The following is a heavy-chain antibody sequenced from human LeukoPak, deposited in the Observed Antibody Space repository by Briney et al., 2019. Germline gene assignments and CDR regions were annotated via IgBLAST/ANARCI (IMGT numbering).Heavy chain of an antibody. Sequence: PSETLSLTCTVSGGSVSSGSYYWSWIRQPPGKGLEWIGYIYYSGSTNYNPSLKSRVTMSVDTSRNQFSLKLSSVTAADTAVYYCARGAPGGNDYGDSWGQGTLVTVSS. V-gene: IGHV4-61*01. J-gene: IGHJ4*02. CDR3: ARGAPGGNDYGDS. CDR1: GGSVSSGSYY. CDR2: IYYSGST.